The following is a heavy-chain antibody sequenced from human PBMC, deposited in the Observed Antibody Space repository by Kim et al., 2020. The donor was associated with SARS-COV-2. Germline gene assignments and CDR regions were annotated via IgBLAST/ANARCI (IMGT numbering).Heavy chain of an antibody. CDR3: ASALDYVWGSYREPFDY. D-gene: IGHD3-16*02. J-gene: IGHJ4*02. V-gene: IGHV4-34*01. Sequence: LKSRVTISVDTSKNQFPLRLSSVTAADTAVYYCASALDYVWGSYREPFDYWGQGTLVTVSS.